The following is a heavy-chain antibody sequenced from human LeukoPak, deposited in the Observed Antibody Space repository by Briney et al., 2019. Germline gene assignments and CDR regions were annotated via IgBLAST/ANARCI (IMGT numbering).Heavy chain of an antibody. CDR2: ISYDGSNK. CDR3: ARDWGGYGDYSDY. Sequence: GRSLRLSGAASGFTFSSYAMHWVRQAPGKGLEWVAVISYDGSNKYYADSVKGRFTISRDNSKNTLYLQMNSLRAEDTAVYYCARDWGGYGDYSDYWGQGTLVTVSS. J-gene: IGHJ4*02. D-gene: IGHD4-17*01. V-gene: IGHV3-30*04. CDR1: GFTFSSYA.